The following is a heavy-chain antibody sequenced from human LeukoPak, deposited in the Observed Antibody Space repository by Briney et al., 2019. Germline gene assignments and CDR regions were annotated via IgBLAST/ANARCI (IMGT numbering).Heavy chain of an antibody. CDR2: ISASGGST. CDR3: ASIGYSGYDWDY. J-gene: IGHJ4*02. Sequence: GGSLRLSCAASGFTFSSYAMSWVRQAPGKGLEWVSAISASGGSTYYADSVKGRFTISRDNSKNTLYLQMNSLRAEDTAVYYCASIGYSGYDWDYWGQGTLVTVSS. V-gene: IGHV3-23*01. CDR1: GFTFSSYA. D-gene: IGHD5-12*01.